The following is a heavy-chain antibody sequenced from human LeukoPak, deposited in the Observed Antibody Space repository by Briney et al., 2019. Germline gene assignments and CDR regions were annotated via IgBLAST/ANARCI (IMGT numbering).Heavy chain of an antibody. J-gene: IGHJ3*01. V-gene: IGHV3-74*01. CDR3: ARDIYQVSSNHHAFDL. D-gene: IGHD2-2*02. CDR2: INFDGRGA. CDR1: GFTFGPYW. Sequence: GGSLRLSCAASGFTFGPYWMHWVRHVPGKGLMWVSRINFDGRGATYADSVKGRFTISRGNARNTLYLQMNSLSAGDTAVYFCARDIYQVSSNHHAFDLWGQGTLVTVSS.